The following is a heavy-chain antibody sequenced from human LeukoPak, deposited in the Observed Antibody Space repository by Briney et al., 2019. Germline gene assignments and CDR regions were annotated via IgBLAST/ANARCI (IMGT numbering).Heavy chain of an antibody. CDR3: ASSIFGVVPRVDY. CDR2: ITGSGTTI. Sequence: GGSLRLSCAASGFIFSDYSMNWVRQAPGQGLEWLSYITGSGTTIYYADSVRGRFTISRDNAKNSLYLQVNSLRAEDTAVYYCASSIFGVVPRVDYWGQGTLVTVSS. J-gene: IGHJ4*02. CDR1: GFIFSDYS. D-gene: IGHD3-3*01. V-gene: IGHV3-48*01.